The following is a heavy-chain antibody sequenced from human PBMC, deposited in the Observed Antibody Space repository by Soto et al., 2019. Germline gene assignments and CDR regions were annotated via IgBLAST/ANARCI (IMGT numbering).Heavy chain of an antibody. CDR3: AKGGSSWTEWFDP. V-gene: IGHV1-2*02. CDR1: GYPLTSKY. J-gene: IGHJ5*02. Sequence: QAQLVQSGAEVKKPGASVKVSCKASGYPLTSKYLPWVRQAPGQGLEWMGWINPSSGGTKEAQKFRGRVTMTRDTSLSAAYMELSMLTSDDTAVYYCAKGGSSWTEWFDPWGQGTLVTVAS. CDR2: INPSSGGT. D-gene: IGHD6-13*01.